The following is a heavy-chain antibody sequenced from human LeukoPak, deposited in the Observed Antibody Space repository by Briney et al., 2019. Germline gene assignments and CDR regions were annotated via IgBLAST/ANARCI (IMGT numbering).Heavy chain of an antibody. CDR2: IRCDGSNK. D-gene: IGHD2-2*01. CDR3: AKVYCSSTSCTNWFDP. J-gene: IGHJ5*02. V-gene: IGHV3-30*02. CDR1: GFTFSSYG. Sequence: GGSLRLSCAASGFTFSSYGMHWVRQAPGKGLEWVAFIRCDGSNKYYADSVKGRFTISRDNSKNTLYLQMNSLRAEDTAVYYCAKVYCSSTSCTNWFDPWGQGTLVTVSS.